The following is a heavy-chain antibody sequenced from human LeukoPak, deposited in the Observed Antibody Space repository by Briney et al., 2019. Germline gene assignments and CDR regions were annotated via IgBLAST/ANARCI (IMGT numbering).Heavy chain of an antibody. Sequence: PSETLSLTCTVSGGSISSSSYYWGWIRQPPGKGLEWIGSIYYSGSTYYNPSLKGRVTISVDTSKNQFSLKLSSVTAADTAVYYCARMGATDYWGQGTLVTVSS. CDR1: GGSISSSSYY. J-gene: IGHJ4*02. D-gene: IGHD1-26*01. CDR2: IYYSGST. V-gene: IGHV4-39*01. CDR3: ARMGATDY.